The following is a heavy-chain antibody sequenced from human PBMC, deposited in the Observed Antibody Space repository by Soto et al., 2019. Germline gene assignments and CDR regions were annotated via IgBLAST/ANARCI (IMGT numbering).Heavy chain of an antibody. J-gene: IGHJ4*02. CDR3: ARDGHNWNYEGHFDY. CDR2: IYYSGST. D-gene: IGHD1-7*01. V-gene: IGHV4-59*01. CDR1: GGSISSYY. Sequence: PSETLSLTCTVSGGSISSYYWSWIRQPPGKGLEWIGYIYYSGSTNYNPSLKSRVTISVDTSKNQFSLKLSSVTAADTAVYYCARDGHNWNYEGHFDYWGQGTLVTVSS.